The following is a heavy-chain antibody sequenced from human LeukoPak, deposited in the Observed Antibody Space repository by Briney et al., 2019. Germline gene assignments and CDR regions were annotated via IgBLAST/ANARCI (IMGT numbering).Heavy chain of an antibody. Sequence: GGSLRLSCAVSGFRVTNDYMNWVRQAPGKGLEWVSIIYSGGSTYYADSVKGRFTISRDSSNNTLFLQMTNLRADDSGLYYCATDVRSSPLGFWGHGTLVTVSS. D-gene: IGHD6-13*01. CDR1: GFRVTNDY. J-gene: IGHJ4*01. CDR2: IYSGGST. V-gene: IGHV3-66*01. CDR3: ATDVRSSPLGF.